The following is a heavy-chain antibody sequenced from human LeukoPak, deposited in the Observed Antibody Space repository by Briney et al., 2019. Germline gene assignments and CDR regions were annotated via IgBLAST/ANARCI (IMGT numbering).Heavy chain of an antibody. CDR3: ARRIQLWFIDY. J-gene: IGHJ4*02. Sequence: PSETLSLTCAVYGGSFSGYYWSWIRQPPGKGLEWIGEINHSGSTNYNPSLKSRVTISVDTSKNQFSLKLSSVTAADTAVYYCARRIQLWFIDYWGQGTLVTVSS. V-gene: IGHV4-34*01. D-gene: IGHD5-18*01. CDR2: INHSGST. CDR1: GGSFSGYY.